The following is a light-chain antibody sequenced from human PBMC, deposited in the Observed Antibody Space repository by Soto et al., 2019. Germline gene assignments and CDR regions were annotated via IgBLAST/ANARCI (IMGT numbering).Light chain of an antibody. Sequence: EIVLTQSPGTQSLSQGERATLSCRASENVRNNYLAWYQQKPGQAPRLLISGASKRATGIPDRFSGSGSGTDFTLTINRLEPEDFAVYYCQQYSFMWTFGQGTKVDIK. V-gene: IGKV3-20*01. CDR2: GAS. CDR3: QQYSFMWT. J-gene: IGKJ1*01. CDR1: ENVRNNY.